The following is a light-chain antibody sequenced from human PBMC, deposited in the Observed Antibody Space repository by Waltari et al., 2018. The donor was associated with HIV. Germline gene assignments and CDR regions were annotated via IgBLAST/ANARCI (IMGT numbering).Light chain of an antibody. J-gene: IGKJ2*01. Sequence: DIVLTQSPGILSLSPGERATLSSRASQSVRSNYLAWYQQKPGRAPRLLIFDASTRASGIPDRFSGSGSGTDFTLTISRLEPEDFAVYYCQQYGNSPVYTFGQGTKLEIK. V-gene: IGKV3-20*01. CDR1: QSVRSNY. CDR2: DAS. CDR3: QQYGNSPVYT.